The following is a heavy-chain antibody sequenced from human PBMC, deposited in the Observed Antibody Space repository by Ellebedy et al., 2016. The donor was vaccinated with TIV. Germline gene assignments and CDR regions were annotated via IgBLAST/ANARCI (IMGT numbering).Heavy chain of an antibody. J-gene: IGHJ4*02. V-gene: IGHV3-7*03. CDR3: ARRTWDC. Sequence: GESLKISCVASGFTFSDYWMAWVRQAPGKGLEWVADIKEDGSETYYVDSVKGRFTISRDDAKNSLYLQMNSLRVDDTAVYFCARRTWDCWGQGTVVTVSS. CDR2: IKEDGSET. CDR1: GFTFSDYW.